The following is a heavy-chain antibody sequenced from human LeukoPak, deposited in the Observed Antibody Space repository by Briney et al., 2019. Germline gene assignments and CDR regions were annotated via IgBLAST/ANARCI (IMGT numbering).Heavy chain of an antibody. CDR2: VSKYTGNA. Sequence: GASVKVSCKASNSTFSDYDVTWVRQAPGQGLEWMGWVSKYTGNADYAPKFQGRVSMTTDTSTRTAYMELRSLRPDDTAVYFCAREDDRSFGAYDCWGQGTLVTVS. CDR3: AREDDRSFGAYDC. V-gene: IGHV1-18*01. CDR1: NSTFSDYD. D-gene: IGHD4-17*01. J-gene: IGHJ4*02.